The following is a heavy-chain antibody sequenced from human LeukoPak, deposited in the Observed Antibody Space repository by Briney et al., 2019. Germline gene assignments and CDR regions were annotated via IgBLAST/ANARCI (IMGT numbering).Heavy chain of an antibody. V-gene: IGHV3-23*01. CDR2: ISTSGVT. Sequence: GGSLRLSCAASEFTFSSYAMSWVRQAPGKGLEWVSAISTSGVTYYADSVRGRFTISRDNSKNTLYLQMNSLGAEDTAMYYCANDLYCNYASCYYWGQGTLVTVSS. CDR3: ANDLYCNYASCYY. D-gene: IGHD2-2*01. CDR1: EFTFSSYA. J-gene: IGHJ4*02.